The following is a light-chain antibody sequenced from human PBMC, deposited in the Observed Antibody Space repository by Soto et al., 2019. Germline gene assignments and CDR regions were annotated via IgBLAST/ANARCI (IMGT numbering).Light chain of an antibody. J-gene: IGKJ1*01. CDR1: QSFSSY. CDR3: QQYDKWPRT. Sequence: EIVMTQSPATLSVSPGERATLSCRASQSFSSYLAWYQQKPGQAPRLLIYGASSRATGIPDRFSGGGSGAEYTLTISSLQSEDFAVYYCQQYDKWPRTFGQGTKVDI. V-gene: IGKV3D-15*01. CDR2: GAS.